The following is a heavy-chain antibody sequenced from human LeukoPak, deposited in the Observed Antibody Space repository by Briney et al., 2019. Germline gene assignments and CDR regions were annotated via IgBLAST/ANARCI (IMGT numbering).Heavy chain of an antibody. D-gene: IGHD3-22*01. CDR3: ARVYYDSSGYQKFDY. V-gene: IGHV1-18*01. CDR1: GYTFTTYG. J-gene: IGHJ4*02. CDR2: ISAYNGNT. Sequence: ASVKVSCKASGYTFTTYGINWVRQAPGQGLEWMGWISAYNGNTNYAQKFQGRVTMTTDTSTSTAYMELRSLRSDDTAVYYCARVYYDSSGYQKFDYWAQGTLVTVSS.